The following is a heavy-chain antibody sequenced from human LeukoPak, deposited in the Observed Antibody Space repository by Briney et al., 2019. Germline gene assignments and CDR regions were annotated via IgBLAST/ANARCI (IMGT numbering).Heavy chain of an antibody. D-gene: IGHD6-13*01. J-gene: IGHJ4*02. Sequence: ASVKVSCKASGYTFTGYYMHWVRQAPGQGLEWMGWINAGNGNTKYSQKFQGRVIITRDTSASTAYMELSSLTSEDTAVYYCARGPRAAADDYWGQGTLVTVSS. V-gene: IGHV1-3*01. CDR2: INAGNGNT. CDR1: GYTFTGYY. CDR3: ARGPRAAADDY.